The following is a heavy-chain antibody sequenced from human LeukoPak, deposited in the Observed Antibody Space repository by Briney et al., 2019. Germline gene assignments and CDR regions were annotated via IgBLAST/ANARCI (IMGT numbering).Heavy chain of an antibody. CDR2: IYYSGST. J-gene: IGHJ4*02. Sequence: SETLSLTCTVSGGSTSSSSYYWGWIRQPPGKGLEWIGSIYYSGSTYYNPSLKSRVTISVDTSKNQFSLKLSSVTAADTAVYYCARKLTGYSSGWTYYFDYWGQGTLVTVSS. CDR1: GGSTSSSSYY. CDR3: ARKLTGYSSGWTYYFDY. D-gene: IGHD6-19*01. V-gene: IGHV4-39*07.